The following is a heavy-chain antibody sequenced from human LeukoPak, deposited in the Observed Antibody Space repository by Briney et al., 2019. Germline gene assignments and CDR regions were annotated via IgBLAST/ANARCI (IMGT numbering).Heavy chain of an antibody. CDR3: ARDSYGMDV. CDR1: GYTFTGYY. CDR2: INPNSGGA. J-gene: IGHJ6*02. Sequence: ASVKVTCKASGYTFTGYYMHWVRQAPGQGLEWMGWINPNSGGANYAQKFQGRVTMTRDTSTSTVYMELSSLRSGDTAVYYCARDSYGMDVWGQGTTVTVSS. V-gene: IGHV1-2*02.